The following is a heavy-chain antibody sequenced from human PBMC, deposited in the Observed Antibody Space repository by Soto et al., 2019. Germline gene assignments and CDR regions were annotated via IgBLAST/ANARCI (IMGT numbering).Heavy chain of an antibody. D-gene: IGHD2-8*02. V-gene: IGHV7-4-1*01. CDR1: GYTFTPYH. Sequence: QVQLVQSGSELEKPGASVRDSCKASGYTFTPYHTNRVRQAPGQGLEWLGWINTKTGTPSYAQGFTGRIVFSLDTSVSTAYLQIFSLKAEATAIYYWTSLVAGAFDVWGQGTNVTISS. CDR2: INTKTGTP. J-gene: IGHJ3*01. CDR3: TSLVAGAFDV.